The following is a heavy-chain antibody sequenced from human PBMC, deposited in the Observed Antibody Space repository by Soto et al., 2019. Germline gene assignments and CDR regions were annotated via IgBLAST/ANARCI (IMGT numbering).Heavy chain of an antibody. CDR2: IYHSGST. CDR1: GYSISSGYY. J-gene: IGHJ4*02. V-gene: IGHV4-38-2*01. D-gene: IGHD3-10*01. Sequence: SETLSLTCAVSGYSISSGYYWGWLRQPPGKGLEWIGSIYHSGSTYYNPSLKSRVTISVDTSKNQFSLKLSSVTAADTAVYYCARAGPYYYGSGSYYLFDYWGQGTLVTVSS. CDR3: ARAGPYYYGSGSYYLFDY.